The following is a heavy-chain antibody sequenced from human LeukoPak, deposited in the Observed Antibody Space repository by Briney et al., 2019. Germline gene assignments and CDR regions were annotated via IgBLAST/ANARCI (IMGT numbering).Heavy chain of an antibody. CDR3: ARVPTYCSSTSCYGGTFDY. V-gene: IGHV1-2*02. Sequence: ASVKVSCKASGYTFTGYYMHWVRQAPGQGLEWRGWSNPNSGGTNYAQKFQGRVTMTRDTSISTAYMELSRLRSDDTAVYYCARVPTYCSSTSCYGGTFDYWGQGTLVTVSS. CDR2: SNPNSGGT. D-gene: IGHD2-2*01. J-gene: IGHJ4*02. CDR1: GYTFTGYY.